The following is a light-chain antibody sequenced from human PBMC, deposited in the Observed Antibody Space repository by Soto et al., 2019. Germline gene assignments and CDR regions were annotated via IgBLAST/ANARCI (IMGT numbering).Light chain of an antibody. CDR3: QQYNTYSSLT. Sequence: DFQMSQSPSSLSASVGDRVTITCRASQTISSYLNWYQQKPGKAPKLLIYAASSLQSGVPSRFSGSGYGTEFTLTISSLQPDDFATYYCQQYNTYSSLTFGGGTKVDIK. CDR1: QTISSY. CDR2: AAS. V-gene: IGKV1-39*01. J-gene: IGKJ4*01.